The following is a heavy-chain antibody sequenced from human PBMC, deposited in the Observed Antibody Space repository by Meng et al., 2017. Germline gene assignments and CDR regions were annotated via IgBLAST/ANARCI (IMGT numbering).Heavy chain of an antibody. D-gene: IGHD3-22*01. J-gene: IGHJ4*02. CDR1: GGSISSSNW. Sequence: QGQLEESGQGLVKPSGTLSLTCAVSGGSISSSNWWSWVRQPPGKGLEWIGEIYHSGSTNYNPSLKSRVTISVDKSKNQFSLKLSSVTAADTAVYYCASLTYYYDSSGYYRVAYFDYWGQGTLVTASS. V-gene: IGHV4-4*02. CDR2: IYHSGST. CDR3: ASLTYYYDSSGYYRVAYFDY.